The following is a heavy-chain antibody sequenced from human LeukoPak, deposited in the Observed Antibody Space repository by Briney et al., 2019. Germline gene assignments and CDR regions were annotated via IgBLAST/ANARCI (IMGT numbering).Heavy chain of an antibody. J-gene: IGHJ6*02. CDR2: IYSGGST. CDR1: GFTVSINY. Sequence: GGSLRLSCAASGFTVSINYMSWVRQAPGKGLEWVSVIYSGGSTYYADSVKGRFTISRDNSKNTLYLQMNSLRAEDTAVYYCARDLPSSDPGIASAGPSDVWGQGTTVTVSS. CDR3: ARDLPSSDPGIASAGPSDV. D-gene: IGHD6-13*01. V-gene: IGHV3-66*01.